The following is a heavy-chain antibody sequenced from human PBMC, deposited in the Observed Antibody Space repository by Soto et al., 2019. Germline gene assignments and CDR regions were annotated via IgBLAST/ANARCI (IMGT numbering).Heavy chain of an antibody. V-gene: IGHV3-30*18. CDR1: GFTFSSYG. J-gene: IGHJ5*02. CDR3: AKGTFWSGYYSWFDP. CDR2: ISYDGSNK. D-gene: IGHD3-3*01. Sequence: ALRLSCAASGFTFSSYGMHWVRQAPGKGLEWVAVISYDGSNKYYADSVKGRFTISRDNSKNTLYLQMNSLRAEDTAVYYCAKGTFWSGYYSWFDPWGQGTLVTVS.